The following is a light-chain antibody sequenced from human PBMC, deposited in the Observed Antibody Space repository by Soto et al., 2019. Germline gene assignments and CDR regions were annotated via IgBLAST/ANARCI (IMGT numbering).Light chain of an antibody. CDR2: DVS. V-gene: IGLV2-14*01. CDR1: SSDVVGYNY. CDR3: TSYTSSITYV. Sequence: QSALTQPASVSGSPGQSITISCTGTSSDVVGYNYVSWYQQHPGEAPKLMIYDVSNRPSGVSNRFSGSKSGSTASLTISGLQAEDEADYYCTCTSYTSSITYVFGTGTKVTVL. J-gene: IGLJ1*01.